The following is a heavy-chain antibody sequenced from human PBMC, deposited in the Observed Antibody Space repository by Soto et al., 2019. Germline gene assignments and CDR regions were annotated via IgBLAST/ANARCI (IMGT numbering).Heavy chain of an antibody. Sequence: PGGSLRLSCAASGFTFSSYGMHWVRQAPGKGLEWVAVISYDGSNKYYADSVKGRFTISRDNSKNTLYLQMNSLRAEDTAVYYCAKDRISSMVGWYFDYWGQGTLVTVSS. J-gene: IGHJ4*02. CDR3: AKDRISSMVGWYFDY. CDR2: ISYDGSNK. CDR1: GFTFSSYG. D-gene: IGHD3-10*01. V-gene: IGHV3-30*18.